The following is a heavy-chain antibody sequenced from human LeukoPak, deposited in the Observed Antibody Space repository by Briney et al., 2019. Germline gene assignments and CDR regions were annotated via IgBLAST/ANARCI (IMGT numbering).Heavy chain of an antibody. V-gene: IGHV5-51*01. CDR1: GSSFTSYW. D-gene: IGHD3-22*01. CDR3: ARRRYYDSSGHTDY. Sequence: GASLKISFQGSGSSFTSYWIGWVRPMPGKGVRWRGIIYPGESDTRYSPSFQGQVTISADKSISTAYLQWSSLKASDTAMYYCARRRYYDSSGHTDYWGQGTLVTVSS. CDR2: IYPGESDT. J-gene: IGHJ4*02.